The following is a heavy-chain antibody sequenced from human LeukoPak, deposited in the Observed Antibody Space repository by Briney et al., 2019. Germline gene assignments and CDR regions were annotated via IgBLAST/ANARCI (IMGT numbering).Heavy chain of an antibody. Sequence: ASVTVSCTASGYTFTSYYMHWVRQAPGQGLEWMGIINPSGGSTSYAQKFQGRVTMTRDTSTSTVYMELSSLRSEDTAVYYCARVDSSGYYYGYWGQGTLVTVSS. CDR1: GYTFTSYY. CDR2: INPSGGST. CDR3: ARVDSSGYYYGY. J-gene: IGHJ4*02. V-gene: IGHV1-46*01. D-gene: IGHD3-22*01.